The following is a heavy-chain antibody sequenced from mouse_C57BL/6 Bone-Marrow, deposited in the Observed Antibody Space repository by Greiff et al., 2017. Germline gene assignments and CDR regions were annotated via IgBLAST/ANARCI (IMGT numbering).Heavy chain of an antibody. Sequence: QVQLQQPGAELVKPGASVKMSCKASGYTFTSYWITWVKQRPGQGLEWIGDIYPGSGSTNYNEKFKSKATLTVDTSSSTAYMQLSSLPSEDSAVYYCARSLYYYGSPWFDYWGQGTTLTVSS. J-gene: IGHJ2*01. CDR2: IYPGSGST. V-gene: IGHV1-55*01. CDR3: ARSLYYYGSPWFDY. CDR1: GYTFTSYW. D-gene: IGHD1-1*01.